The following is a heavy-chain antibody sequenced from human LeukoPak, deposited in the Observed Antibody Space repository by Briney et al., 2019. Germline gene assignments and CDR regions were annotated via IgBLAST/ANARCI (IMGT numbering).Heavy chain of an antibody. Sequence: GGSLRLSCAASGFAVSSNFMSWVRQAPGKGLEWVSVIYSGGTTYYADSVKGRFTISRDNSKNTLYLQMNSLRAEDTAVYYCARDGYGNNYMDVWGKGTTVTVSS. D-gene: IGHD1/OR15-1a*01. CDR3: ARDGYGNNYMDV. CDR2: IYSGGTT. CDR1: GFAVSSNF. J-gene: IGHJ6*03. V-gene: IGHV3-53*01.